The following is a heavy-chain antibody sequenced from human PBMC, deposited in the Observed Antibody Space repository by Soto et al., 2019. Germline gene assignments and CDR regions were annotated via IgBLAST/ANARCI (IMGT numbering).Heavy chain of an antibody. V-gene: IGHV4-61*01. CDR3: ARPVYAHWAFAI. CDR2: IYYSGST. CDR1: GGSVSSGSYY. Sequence: PSETLSLTCTVSGGSVSSGSYYWSWIRQPPGKGLEWIGYIYYSGSTNYNPSLKSRVTISVDTSKNQFFLNVTSVTAADTAVYYRARPVYAHWAFAIWGQGKLVTVSS. D-gene: IGHD2-2*01. J-gene: IGHJ3*02.